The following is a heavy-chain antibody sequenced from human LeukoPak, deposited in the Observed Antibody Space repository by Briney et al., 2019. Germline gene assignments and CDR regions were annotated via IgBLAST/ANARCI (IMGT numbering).Heavy chain of an antibody. V-gene: IGHV1-46*01. Sequence: ASVKVSCKASGYTFTSYYMHWVRQAPGQGLEWMGIINPSGGSTSYAQKFQGRVTMTRDTSTSTVYMELSSLRSEDTAVYYCARVGAILTFFDAFDIWGQGTMVTVSS. CDR2: INPSGGST. J-gene: IGHJ3*02. CDR3: ARVGAILTFFDAFDI. D-gene: IGHD3-9*01. CDR1: GYTFTSYY.